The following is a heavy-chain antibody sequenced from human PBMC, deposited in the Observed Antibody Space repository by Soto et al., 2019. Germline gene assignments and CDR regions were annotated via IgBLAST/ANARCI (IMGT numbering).Heavy chain of an antibody. D-gene: IGHD3-10*01. J-gene: IGHJ6*04. CDR1: GYSFTSYW. V-gene: IGHV5-51*01. CDR2: IYPGDSDT. CDR3: ARLSYIAGKSNQTNNSCYYGMDG. Sequence: PGDSLKISCKGSGYSFTSYWIGWVRQIPGKGLEWMGIIYPGDSDTRYSPSFQGQVTISADKSISTAYLKWSSLKASDTAMYYCARLSYIAGKSNQTNNSCYYGMDGWGKGDRVTASS.